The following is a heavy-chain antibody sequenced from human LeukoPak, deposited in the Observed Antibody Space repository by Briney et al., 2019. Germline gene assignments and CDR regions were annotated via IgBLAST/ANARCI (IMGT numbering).Heavy chain of an antibody. CDR1: GYTLAELS. CDR2: FDPEDGET. V-gene: IGHV1-24*01. D-gene: IGHD3-16*01. J-gene: IGHJ6*03. CDR3: ARVGDRPEAGYMDV. Sequence: ASVKVSCKVSGYTLAELSMHWVRQAPGKGREWRGGFDPEDGETIYAQKFQGRVTMTEDTSTDPAYMELSSLRSEDTAVYYCARVGDRPEAGYMDVWGKGTTVTVSS.